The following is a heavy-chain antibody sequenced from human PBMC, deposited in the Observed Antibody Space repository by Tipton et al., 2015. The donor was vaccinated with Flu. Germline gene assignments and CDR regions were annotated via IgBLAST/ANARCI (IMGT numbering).Heavy chain of an antibody. CDR1: GFTFSDYY. V-gene: IGHV3-11*01. D-gene: IGHD2-15*01. CDR2: ISKRADTI. J-gene: IGHJ6*02. CDR3: AVVAAKYYYAMDV. Sequence: SLRLSCAASGFTFSDYYMSWIRQAPGKGLEWVSYISKRADTIYYADSVKGRFTVSRDNVKKSLYLEMNSLRAEDTAVYYCAVVAAKYYYAMDVWGQGTPVTVSS.